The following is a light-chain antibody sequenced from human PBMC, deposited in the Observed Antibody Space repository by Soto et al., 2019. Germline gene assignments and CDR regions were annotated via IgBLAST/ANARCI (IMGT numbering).Light chain of an antibody. CDR1: QSVTNY. V-gene: IGKV3-11*01. CDR3: QQRLNWPPG. Sequence: EIFLTQSPDTLSLSPVERATLTCRASQSVTNYIAWYQQRPGQAPRLPIYDASNRASGVPARFSGSRSGTEFTLTISDLEPADFGLYYCQQRLNWPPGFGQGTKVDIK. J-gene: IGKJ1*01. CDR2: DAS.